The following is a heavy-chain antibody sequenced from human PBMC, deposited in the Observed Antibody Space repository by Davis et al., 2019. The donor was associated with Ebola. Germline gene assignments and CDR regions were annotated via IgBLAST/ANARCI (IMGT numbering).Heavy chain of an antibody. CDR2: IKQDGSEK. CDR1: GFTFSSYW. CDR3: ASGDGRGSSYDMDV. D-gene: IGHD5-12*01. V-gene: IGHV3-7*03. J-gene: IGHJ6*02. Sequence: PGGSLRLSCAASGFTFSSYWMSWVRQAPGKGLEWVANIKQDGSEKYYVDSVKGRFTISRDNAKNSVFLQMNSLRGEDTALYYCASGDGRGSSYDMDVWGQGTTVTVSS.